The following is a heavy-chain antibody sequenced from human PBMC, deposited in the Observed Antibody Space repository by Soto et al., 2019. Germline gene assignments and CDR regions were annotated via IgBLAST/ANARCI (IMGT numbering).Heavy chain of an antibody. CDR2: IYPVDSDT. CDR1: GDTFSSNW. D-gene: IGHD3-10*01. Sequence: GESLKISCKVSGDTFSSNWIAWVRQMPGKGLEWMGIIYPVDSDTRYSPSFQGQVTISVDGSITTAYLQWSSLKASDTAMYYCTRRAVRYYKGMDVWGQGTTVTVSS. V-gene: IGHV5-51*01. CDR3: TRRAVRYYKGMDV. J-gene: IGHJ6*02.